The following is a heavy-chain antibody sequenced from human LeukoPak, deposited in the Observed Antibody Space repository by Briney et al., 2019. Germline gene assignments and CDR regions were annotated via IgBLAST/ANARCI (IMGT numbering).Heavy chain of an antibody. CDR2: ISSSGSNI. Sequence: KPGGSLRLSCAASGFTFSDYYMSWIRQAPGKGLEWVSYISSSGSNIYYADSVKGRFTISRDNAKNSLYLQMNSLRAEDTAVYYCARADTAMVPPDYWGQGTLVIVSS. D-gene: IGHD5-18*01. J-gene: IGHJ4*02. CDR1: GFTFSDYY. CDR3: ARADTAMVPPDY. V-gene: IGHV3-11*04.